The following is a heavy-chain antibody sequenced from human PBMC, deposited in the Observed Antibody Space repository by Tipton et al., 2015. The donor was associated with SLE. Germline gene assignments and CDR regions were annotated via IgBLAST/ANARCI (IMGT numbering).Heavy chain of an antibody. CDR1: GGSLSSGDYS. V-gene: IGHV4-30-2*01. D-gene: IGHD2-21*01. CDR2: IFHSGSA. Sequence: TLSLTCTVSGGSLSSGDYSWSWVRQPPGKGLEWIGHIFHSGSAYYNPSLKTRVTISVDASKTQFSLRLTSVTAADTAVYYCGRAIGVHYFHVWGQGTLVTVSS. J-gene: IGHJ4*02. CDR3: GRAIGVHYFHV.